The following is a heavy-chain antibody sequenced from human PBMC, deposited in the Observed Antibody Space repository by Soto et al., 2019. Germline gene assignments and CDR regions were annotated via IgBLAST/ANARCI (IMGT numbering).Heavy chain of an antibody. J-gene: IGHJ6*02. CDR2: IIPIFGTA. Sequence: SSVNVSCKASGGTFSSYAISWVRQAPGQGLEWMGGIIPIFGTANYAQKFQGRVTITADESTSTAYMELSSLRSEDTAVYYWAREWFVVAAGRWCYYGMDVWGQGTTVTFSS. V-gene: IGHV1-69*13. D-gene: IGHD6-13*01. CDR1: GGTFSSYA. CDR3: AREWFVVAAGRWCYYGMDV.